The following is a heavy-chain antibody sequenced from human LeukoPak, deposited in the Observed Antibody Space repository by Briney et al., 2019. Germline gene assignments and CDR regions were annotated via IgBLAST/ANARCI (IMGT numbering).Heavy chain of an antibody. CDR2: ISSSSSYI. Sequence: GGSLRLSCAASGFTFSSYSMNWVRQAPGKGLEWASSISSSSSYIYYPDSMKGRFTISRDNAKNSLYLQMNSLRAEDTAVYYCASYYYGSGGDAFDIWGQGTMVTVSS. CDR3: ASYYYGSGGDAFDI. V-gene: IGHV3-21*01. J-gene: IGHJ3*02. D-gene: IGHD3-10*01. CDR1: GFTFSSYS.